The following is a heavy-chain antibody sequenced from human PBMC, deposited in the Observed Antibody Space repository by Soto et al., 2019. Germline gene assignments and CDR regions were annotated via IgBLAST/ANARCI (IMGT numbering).Heavy chain of an antibody. J-gene: IGHJ4*02. Sequence: EIQLLESGGGLVEPGGSLTLSCAASGFTFYDYGMNWFRQAPGKGLEWVSSISGSSRRTDYADSVKGRFVISRDNSKAMVYLEMNRLRAADTAVYYCAKDFSSKGWMGLNAPSDSWGQGILVSVSS. V-gene: IGHV3-23*01. CDR3: AKDFSSKGWMGLNAPSDS. CDR1: GFTFYDYG. CDR2: ISGSSRRT. D-gene: IGHD4-4*01.